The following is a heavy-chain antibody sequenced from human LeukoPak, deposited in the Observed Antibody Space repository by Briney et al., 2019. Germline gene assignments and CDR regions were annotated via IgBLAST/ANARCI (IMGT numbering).Heavy chain of an antibody. CDR2: ISGSGGST. Sequence: GSLRLSCAASGFTFTAYAMSWVRQAPGKGLGWGSSISGSGGSTYYADSAKGRFTISRDNSKNTLYLQMNSLRAEDTAVYYCARDGLVRGVYRHWGQGTLVTVSS. D-gene: IGHD3-10*01. J-gene: IGHJ1*01. V-gene: IGHV3-23*01. CDR3: ARDGLVRGVYRH. CDR1: GFTFTAYA.